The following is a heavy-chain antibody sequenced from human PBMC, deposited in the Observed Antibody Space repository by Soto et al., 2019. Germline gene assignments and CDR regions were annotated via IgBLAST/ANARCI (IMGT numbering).Heavy chain of an antibody. V-gene: IGHV3-23*01. CDR1: GFTFSIYA. J-gene: IGHJ5*02. D-gene: IGHD3-10*01. CDR3: AKEIGHTVWGSGSYPAP. Sequence: EVQLSESGGGLVQPGGSLRLSCKASGFTFSIYAMTWVRQAPGKGLEWVSAISGNGRTTYHADSVKGRFTISRDNSKNTLYLQMNSLRAEDTAVYYCAKEIGHTVWGSGSYPAPWGQGPLVTVSS. CDR2: ISGNGRTT.